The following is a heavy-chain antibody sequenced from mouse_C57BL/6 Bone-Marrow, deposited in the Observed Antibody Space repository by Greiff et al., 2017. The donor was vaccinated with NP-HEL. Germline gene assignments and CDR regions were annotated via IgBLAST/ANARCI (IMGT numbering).Heavy chain of an antibody. V-gene: IGHV1-75*01. CDR2: IFPGSGST. CDR1: GYTFTDYY. J-gene: IGHJ3*01. CDR3: ARRNYGYDVLAWFAY. D-gene: IGHD2-2*01. Sequence: VQLQQSGPELVKPGASVKISCKASGYTFTDYYINWVKQRPGQGLEWIGWIFPGSGSTYYHEKFKGKATLTVDKSSSTAYMLLSSLTSEDSAVYFCARRNYGYDVLAWFAYWGQGTLVTVSA.